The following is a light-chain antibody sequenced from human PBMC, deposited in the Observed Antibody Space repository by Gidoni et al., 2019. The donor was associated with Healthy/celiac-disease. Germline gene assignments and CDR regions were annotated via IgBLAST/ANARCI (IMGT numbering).Light chain of an antibody. CDR2: AAS. V-gene: IGKV1-39*01. CDR3: QQSYSTPLFT. J-gene: IGKJ3*01. Sequence: DIQMTQSQSSLSASVGDRVTITCRAGQSISSYLNWYQQKPGKAPQLLIYAASSLQGGVPSRFSSSRSGTDFTLTISSLQPEDFATYYCQQSYSTPLFTFGPGTKVDIK. CDR1: QSISSY.